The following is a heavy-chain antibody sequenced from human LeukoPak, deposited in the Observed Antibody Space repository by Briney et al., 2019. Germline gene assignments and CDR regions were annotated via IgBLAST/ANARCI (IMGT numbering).Heavy chain of an antibody. D-gene: IGHD6-13*01. CDR1: GFTFSSYA. CDR3: AKFPYSSSWAYYFDY. J-gene: IGHJ4*02. V-gene: IGHV3-23*01. CDR2: ISGSGGST. Sequence: GGSLRLSCAASGFTFSSYAMGWVRQAPGKGLEWVSAISGSGGSTYYADSVKGRLTISRDNSKNTLYLQMNSLRAEDTAVYYCAKFPYSSSWAYYFDYWGQGTLVTVSS.